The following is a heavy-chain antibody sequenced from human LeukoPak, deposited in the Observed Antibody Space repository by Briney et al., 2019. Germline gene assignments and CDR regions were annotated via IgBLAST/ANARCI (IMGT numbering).Heavy chain of an antibody. CDR1: GFTVSSNY. CDR3: ARRTHGYSYGYGHAFDI. D-gene: IGHD5-18*01. CDR2: IYSGGST. V-gene: IGHV3-53*01. J-gene: IGHJ3*02. Sequence: PGGSLRLSCAASGFTVSSNYMSWVRQAPGKGLEWVSVIYSGGSTYYADSVKGRFTISRDNAKNSLYLQMNSLRAEDTAVYYCARRTHGYSYGYGHAFDIWGQGTMVTVSS.